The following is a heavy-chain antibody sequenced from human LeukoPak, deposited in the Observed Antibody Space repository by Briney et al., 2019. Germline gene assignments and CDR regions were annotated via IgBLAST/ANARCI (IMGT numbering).Heavy chain of an antibody. J-gene: IGHJ6*03. CDR3: ARGGIAARLYYYYMDV. Sequence: ASVKVSCKASGYTFTGYYMHWVRQDPGQGLEWMGWINPNSGGTNYAQKFQGRVTMTRDTSISTAYMELSRLRSDDTAVYYCARGGIAARLYYYYMDVWGKGTTVTVSS. CDR2: INPNSGGT. CDR1: GYTFTGYY. D-gene: IGHD6-6*01. V-gene: IGHV1-2*02.